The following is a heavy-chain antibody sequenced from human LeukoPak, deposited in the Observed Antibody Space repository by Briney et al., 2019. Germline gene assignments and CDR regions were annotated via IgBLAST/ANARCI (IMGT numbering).Heavy chain of an antibody. V-gene: IGHV3-30*02. CDR1: GFTFSNYD. CDR3: AKDLWGNSSPPGGFDY. J-gene: IGHJ4*02. D-gene: IGHD6-13*01. CDR2: MRNDGSQI. Sequence: GGSLRLSCVASGFTFSNYDMHWVRQAPGKGLEWVASMRNDGSQIYHADSVKGRFTISRDNSKNTLYLQMNSLRAEDTAVYYCAKDLWGNSSPPGGFDYWGQGTLVTVSS.